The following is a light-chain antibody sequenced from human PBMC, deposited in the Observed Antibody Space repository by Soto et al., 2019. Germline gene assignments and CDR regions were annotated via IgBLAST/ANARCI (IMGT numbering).Light chain of an antibody. Sequence: EIVMTQSPATLSVSPGERVTLSCRASESISRNLAWYQQKPGQAPRLLIYGASSRDTGVPARFSGGGSGTEFTLTISSLQSEDSAVYFCQQYMNWPPLTFGPGTIVDV. CDR3: QQYMNWPPLT. V-gene: IGKV3-15*01. CDR2: GAS. CDR1: ESISRN. J-gene: IGKJ3*01.